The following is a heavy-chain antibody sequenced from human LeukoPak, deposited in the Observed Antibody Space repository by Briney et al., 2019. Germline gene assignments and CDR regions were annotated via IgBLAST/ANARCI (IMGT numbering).Heavy chain of an antibody. J-gene: IGHJ4*02. V-gene: IGHV3-30-3*01. CDR2: ISYDGNNI. Sequence: GGPLRRSCAASGFTFSTYALHWVRQGPGKGLEWVAVISYDGNNIYYVDSVKGRFTNSRDHSKNTLYLQMNSLRAEDTAVYFCASISGASWGDYWGQGTLVTVSS. CDR3: ASISGASWGDY. CDR1: GFTFSTYA. D-gene: IGHD3-16*01.